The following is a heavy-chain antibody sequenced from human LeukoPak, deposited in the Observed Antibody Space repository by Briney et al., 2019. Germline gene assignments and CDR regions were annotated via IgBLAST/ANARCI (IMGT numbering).Heavy chain of an antibody. Sequence: SETLSLTCAVYGGSFSGYYWSWIRQPPGKGLEWIGEISHSGSTNYNPSLKSRVTISVDTSQNQFSLRLSSVTAADTAVYYCARGRYVTTRGGAAAGFLDYWGQGTLVTVST. V-gene: IGHV4-34*01. CDR2: ISHSGST. J-gene: IGHJ4*02. CDR3: ARGRYVTTRGGAAAGFLDY. CDR1: GGSFSGYY. D-gene: IGHD6-13*01.